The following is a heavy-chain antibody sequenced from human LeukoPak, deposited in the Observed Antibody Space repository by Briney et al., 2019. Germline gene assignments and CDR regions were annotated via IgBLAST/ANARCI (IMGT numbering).Heavy chain of an antibody. CDR1: GFTVSSNY. V-gene: IGHV3-66*01. Sequence: PGGSLRLSCAASGFTVSSNYMSWVRQAPGKGLEWVSVIYSGGSTYYADSVKGRFTISRDNSKNTLYLQMNSLRAEDTAVYYCARDRRSITMVRGVTYFDYWGQGTLVTVSS. CDR2: IYSGGST. CDR3: ARDRRSITMVRGVTYFDY. D-gene: IGHD3-10*01. J-gene: IGHJ4*02.